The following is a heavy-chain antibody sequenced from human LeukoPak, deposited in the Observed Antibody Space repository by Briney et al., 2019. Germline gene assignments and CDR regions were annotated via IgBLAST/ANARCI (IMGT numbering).Heavy chain of an antibody. D-gene: IGHD2-15*01. V-gene: IGHV1-2*02. J-gene: IGHJ4*02. Sequence: AAVKVSCKASGYTFTGYYIHWVRQSPGQGLEWMGWINPNTGGTNYAQRFQGRVTMTRDTSISTAYMELSRLRSDDTAVYYCARNTHFDYWGQGTLVTVSS. CDR3: ARNTHFDY. CDR1: GYTFTGYY. CDR2: INPNTGGT.